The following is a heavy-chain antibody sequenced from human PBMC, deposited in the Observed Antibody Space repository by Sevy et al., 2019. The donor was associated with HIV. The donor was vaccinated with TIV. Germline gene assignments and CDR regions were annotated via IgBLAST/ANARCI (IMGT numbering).Heavy chain of an antibody. D-gene: IGHD1-26*01. J-gene: IGHJ6*02. CDR2: IRSKSYGGTI. Sequence: GGSLRLSCTASGFTFGDYTVGWVRQAPGKGLEWVGFIRSKSYGGTIEYAASVKGRFTISKDTSKSIAYLQMNSLKTEDTALYFCTRVEGATDWGMDVWGQGTTVTVSS. CDR3: TRVEGATDWGMDV. CDR1: GFTFGDYT. V-gene: IGHV3-49*04.